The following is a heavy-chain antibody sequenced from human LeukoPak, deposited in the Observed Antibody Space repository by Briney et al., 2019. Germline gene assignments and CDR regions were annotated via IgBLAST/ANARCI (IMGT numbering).Heavy chain of an antibody. CDR1: GFSITSGHY. CDR2: RNHRENA. V-gene: IGHV4-38-2*01. CDR3: ARVAYDFWSGTPTFYYMDV. D-gene: IGHD3-3*01. Sequence: PSETLSLTCAVSGFSITSGHYWGWVRQPPGKGLEWIGNRNHRENAYYNPSLRSRLTIFVVSSKNQFSLKLNSVTAADTAVYFCARVAYDFWSGTPTFYYMDVWGSGTAVTVSS. J-gene: IGHJ6*03.